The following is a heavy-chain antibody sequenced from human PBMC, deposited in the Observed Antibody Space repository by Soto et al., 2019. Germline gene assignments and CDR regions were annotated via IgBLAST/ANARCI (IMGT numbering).Heavy chain of an antibody. Sequence: QVQLVQSGAEVKKPGASVKVSCKASGYSFPSYGITWVRQAPGQGLEWMGWISVYNGNTNYAQKLQGRVTMTTDTSTSTANMELRSLRFDDTAVYYRARGDGDYEGSWFDPWGQGTLVTVSS. D-gene: IGHD4-17*01. CDR1: GYSFPSYG. J-gene: IGHJ5*02. V-gene: IGHV1-18*01. CDR3: ARGDGDYEGSWFDP. CDR2: ISVYNGNT.